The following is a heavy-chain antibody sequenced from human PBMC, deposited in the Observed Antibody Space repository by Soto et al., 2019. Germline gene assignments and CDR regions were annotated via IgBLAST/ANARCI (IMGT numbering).Heavy chain of an antibody. CDR1: GGSISSSSYY. CDR3: ARGRYFDDYYYYYGMDV. CDR2: IYYSGST. J-gene: IGHJ6*02. V-gene: IGHV4-39*01. Sequence: PSETLSLTCTVSGGSISSSSYYWGWIRQPPGKGLEWIGSIYYSGSTYYNPSLKSRVTISVDTSKNQFSLKLSSVTAADTAVYYCARGRYFDDYYYYYGMDVWGQGTTVTVSS. D-gene: IGHD3-9*01.